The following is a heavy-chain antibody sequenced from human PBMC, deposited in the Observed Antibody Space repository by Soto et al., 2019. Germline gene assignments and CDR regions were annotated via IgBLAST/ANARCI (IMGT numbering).Heavy chain of an antibody. CDR1: GGSISNYY. CDR3: ARDPRGGYGSFDY. CDR2: FYYSGST. J-gene: IGHJ4*02. V-gene: IGHV4-30-4*01. D-gene: IGHD5-12*01. Sequence: SETLSLTCTVSGGSISNYYWSWIRQPPGKGLEWIGYFYYSGSTYYNPSLKSRVTISKDTSKNQFSLNLASVTAADTAVYYCARDPRGGYGSFDYWGQGTLVTVSS.